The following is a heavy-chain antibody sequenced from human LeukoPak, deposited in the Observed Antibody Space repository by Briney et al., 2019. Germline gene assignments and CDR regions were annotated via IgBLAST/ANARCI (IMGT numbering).Heavy chain of an antibody. CDR3: AKLGCTGTICYANY. V-gene: IGHV3-23*01. CDR1: GFTFSTYS. Sequence: GGSLRLSCAASGFTFSTYSMTWVRQTPGKGLEWVSVISGGGDSTDYADSMKGRFTISRDNSKNTLYLQMNSLRAEDTALYYCAKLGCTGTICYANYWGQGTLVTVSS. J-gene: IGHJ4*02. CDR2: ISGGGDST. D-gene: IGHD2-2*01.